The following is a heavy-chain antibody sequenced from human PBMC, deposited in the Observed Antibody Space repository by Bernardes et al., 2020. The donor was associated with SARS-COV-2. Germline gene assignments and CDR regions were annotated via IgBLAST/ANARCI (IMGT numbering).Heavy chain of an antibody. J-gene: IGHJ4*02. CDR3: ARVGSSSWYGDY. Sequence: GGSLRLSCAASGFTFSSYGMHWVRQAPGKGLEWVAVIWYDGSNKYYADSVKGRFTISRDNSKSTLYLQMNSLRAEDTAVYYCARVGSSSWYGDYWGQGTLVTVSS. CDR2: IWYDGSNK. V-gene: IGHV3-33*01. D-gene: IGHD6-13*01. CDR1: GFTFSSYG.